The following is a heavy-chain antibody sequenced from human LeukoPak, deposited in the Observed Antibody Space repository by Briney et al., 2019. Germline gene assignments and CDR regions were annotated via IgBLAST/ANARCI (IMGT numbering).Heavy chain of an antibody. CDR1: GFTFSSYE. J-gene: IGHJ4*02. Sequence: GGSLRLSCAASGFTFSSYEMNWVRQAPGKGLEWVSYISSSGSTIYYADSVKGRFTISRDNAKNTLYLQMNSLRAEDTAVYYCARDQRISVSWNELDYWGQGTLVTVSS. V-gene: IGHV3-48*03. CDR2: ISSSGSTI. D-gene: IGHD1-1*01. CDR3: ARDQRISVSWNELDY.